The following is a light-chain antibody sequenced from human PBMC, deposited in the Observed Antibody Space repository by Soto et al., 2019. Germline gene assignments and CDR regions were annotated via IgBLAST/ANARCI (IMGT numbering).Light chain of an antibody. CDR1: QSVRSN. Sequence: EIVVTQSPATLSVSPGERSTLSCSASQSVRSNLAWYQQKPGQAPRLLIYGASTRATGVPARFSGSGSGTEFTLTISSLQSEDFAVYYCQHYDYWLWTFGQGTKVDI. V-gene: IGKV3-15*01. CDR2: GAS. J-gene: IGKJ1*01. CDR3: QHYDYWLWT.